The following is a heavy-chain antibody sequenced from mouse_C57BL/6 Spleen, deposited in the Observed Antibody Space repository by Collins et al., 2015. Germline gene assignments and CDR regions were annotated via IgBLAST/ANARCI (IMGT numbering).Heavy chain of an antibody. J-gene: IGHJ3*01. Sequence: KYDPKFQGKATITADTSSNTAYLQLSSLTSEDTAVYYCASVTRAYWGQGTLVTVSA. D-gene: IGHD2-1*01. CDR3: ASVTRAY. V-gene: IGHV14-3*02.